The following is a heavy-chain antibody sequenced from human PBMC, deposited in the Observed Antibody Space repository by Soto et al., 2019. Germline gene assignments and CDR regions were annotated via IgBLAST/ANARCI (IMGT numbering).Heavy chain of an antibody. CDR3: ARAADDYGFWSGYLY. V-gene: IGHV3-23*02. J-gene: IGHJ4*02. CDR2: ISDSGGSS. CDR1: GFTFSSYA. D-gene: IGHD3-3*01. Sequence: VQLLESGGGLVQPGGSLRLSCAASGFTFSSYAMSWVRQAPGKGLEWVSSISDSGGSSYYGHSVKGRFTISRDNSKNTLYLQMNNLRAEDTAVYFCARAADDYGFWSGYLYWGQGTLVSVSS.